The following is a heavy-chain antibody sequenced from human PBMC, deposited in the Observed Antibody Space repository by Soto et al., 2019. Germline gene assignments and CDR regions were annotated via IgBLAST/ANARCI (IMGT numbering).Heavy chain of an antibody. CDR1: GGSISSYY. V-gene: IGHV4-59*08. CDR2: IYYSWST. CDR3: ARRSMILGGYYFDY. J-gene: IGHJ4*02. Sequence: QVQLQESGPGLVKPSETLSLTCTVSGGSISSYYWSWIRQPPGKGLEWIGYIYYSWSTNYNPSLTSRVTISVDTSKNQFSLKLSSVTAADTAVYYCARRSMILGGYYFDYWGQGTLVTVSS. D-gene: IGHD3-16*01.